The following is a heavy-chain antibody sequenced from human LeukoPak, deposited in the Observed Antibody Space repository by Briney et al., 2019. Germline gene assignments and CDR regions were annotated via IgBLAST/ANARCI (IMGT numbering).Heavy chain of an antibody. J-gene: IGHJ4*02. D-gene: IGHD3-22*01. CDR3: AREGHTSGFSDS. V-gene: IGHV1-2*02. CDR2: INPNSGGT. Sequence: ASVKVSCKASGYAFTGYYIYRVRRAPGQGLEWMGWINPNSGGTNYAQTFQGRVTMTRDTSISTAYMELSSLRSDDTAVYYCAREGHTSGFSDSWGQGTLVTASS. CDR1: GYAFTGYY.